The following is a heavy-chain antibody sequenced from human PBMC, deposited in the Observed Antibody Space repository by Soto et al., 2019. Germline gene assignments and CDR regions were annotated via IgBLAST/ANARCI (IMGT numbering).Heavy chain of an antibody. Sequence: KGLEWVSYISSSSSTIYYADSVKGRFTISRDNAKNSLYLQMNSLRAEDTAVYYCARVVKQPTGNHYGDSLFAYLVQGTPVTGSS. D-gene: IGHD4-17*01. V-gene: IGHV3-48*01. J-gene: IGHJ4*02. CDR2: ISSSSSTI. CDR3: ARVVKQPTGNHYGDSLFAY.